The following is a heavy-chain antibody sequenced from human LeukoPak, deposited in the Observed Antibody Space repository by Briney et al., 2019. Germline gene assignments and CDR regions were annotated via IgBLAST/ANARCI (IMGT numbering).Heavy chain of an antibody. Sequence: GNSLTLSCTASGFIFSNFAMHWVRQAPGKGLEWLAFISHEGGDTKYTDSVKGRFTVSRDNSYNTVFLQMNTLKFEDTSVYYCARDWDPLPTAIGSAAFDLWGQGTLVTVSS. CDR3: ARDWDPLPTAIGSAAFDL. D-gene: IGHD2-21*02. V-gene: IGHV3-30-3*01. CDR1: GFIFSNFA. CDR2: ISHEGGDT. J-gene: IGHJ3*01.